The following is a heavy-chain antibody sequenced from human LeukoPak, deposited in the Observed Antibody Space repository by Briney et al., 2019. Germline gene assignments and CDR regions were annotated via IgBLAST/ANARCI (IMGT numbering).Heavy chain of an antibody. Sequence: GSLRLSCAASGFTFRNYALHWVRQAPGKGLEWVAVISYDGSNKYYADSVKGRFTISRDNSKNTLCLQMNSLRAEDTAVYYCARVGRLEWLLYSFDYWGQGTLVTVSS. CDR2: ISYDGSNK. CDR3: ARVGRLEWLLYSFDY. D-gene: IGHD3-3*01. V-gene: IGHV3-30*04. CDR1: GFTFRNYA. J-gene: IGHJ4*02.